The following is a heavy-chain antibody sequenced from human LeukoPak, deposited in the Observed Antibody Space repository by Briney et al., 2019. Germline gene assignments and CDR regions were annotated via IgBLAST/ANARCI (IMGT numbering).Heavy chain of an antibody. V-gene: IGHV4-39*07. CDR3: ARGRYGDSYHYYYYYGMDV. J-gene: IGHJ6*02. CDR2: IYYSGST. CDR1: GGSISSSSYY. D-gene: IGHD4-17*01. Sequence: SETLSLTCTVSGGSISSSSYYWGWIRPPPGKGLEWIGSIYYSGSTYYNPSLKSRVTISVDTSKNQFSLKLSPVTAADTAVYYCARGRYGDSYHYYYYYGMDVWGQGTTVTVSS.